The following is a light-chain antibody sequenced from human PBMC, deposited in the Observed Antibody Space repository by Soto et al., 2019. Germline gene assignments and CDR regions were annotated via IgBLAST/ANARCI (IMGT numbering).Light chain of an antibody. Sequence: EIVLAQSPGTLSLSPGERATLSCRASQSVSGRYLAWYQQKPGQAPRLVIFGASTRAPGIPDRFTGSGSGTDFTVTISRLEPEDFAVYYCQQYETSPWTFGQGTKVDI. J-gene: IGKJ1*01. CDR3: QQYETSPWT. V-gene: IGKV3-20*01. CDR1: QSVSGRY. CDR2: GAS.